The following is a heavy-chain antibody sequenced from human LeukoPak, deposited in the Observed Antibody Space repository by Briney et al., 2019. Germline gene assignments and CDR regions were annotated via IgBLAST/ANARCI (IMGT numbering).Heavy chain of an antibody. J-gene: IGHJ6*02. CDR3: ARDRMGFYDFWSGFHGMDF. D-gene: IGHD3-3*01. V-gene: IGHV4-59*01. CDR2: IYYSGST. Sequence: SETLSLTCTVSGGSISSYYWSWIRQPPGKGLEWIGYIYYSGSTNYNPSLRSRVTISVDTSKNQFSLKLSSVTAADTAVYYCARDRMGFYDFWSGFHGMDFWGQGTTVTVSS. CDR1: GGSISSYY.